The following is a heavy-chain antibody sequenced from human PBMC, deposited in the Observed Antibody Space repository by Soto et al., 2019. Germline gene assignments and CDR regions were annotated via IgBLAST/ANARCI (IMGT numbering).Heavy chain of an antibody. CDR3: AREGETYYDFWSGYWDYYYYYGMDV. D-gene: IGHD3-3*01. J-gene: IGHJ6*02. V-gene: IGHV1-69*06. CDR2: IIPIFGTA. Sequence: SVEVSCRASGGTFSSYAISWVRQAPGQGREWMGGIIPIFGTANYAQKFQGRVTITADKSTSTAYMELSSLRSEDTAVYYCAREGETYYDFWSGYWDYYYYYGMDVWGQGTTVTVSS. CDR1: GGTFSSYA.